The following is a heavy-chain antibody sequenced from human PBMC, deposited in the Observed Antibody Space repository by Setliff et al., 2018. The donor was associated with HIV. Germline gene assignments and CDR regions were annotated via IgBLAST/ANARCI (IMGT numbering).Heavy chain of an antibody. Sequence: KTSETLSLTCAVSGASISSGNWWSWVRQSPGKGLEWIGEISHTGSTNYNPSLKSRVTISVDTSKNHFSLNVSSLTAADTALYFCARLMPNWDYFDYWGQGTQVTVSS. CDR2: ISHTGST. CDR1: GASISSGNW. J-gene: IGHJ4*02. CDR3: ARLMPNWDYFDY. D-gene: IGHD2-2*01. V-gene: IGHV4-4*02.